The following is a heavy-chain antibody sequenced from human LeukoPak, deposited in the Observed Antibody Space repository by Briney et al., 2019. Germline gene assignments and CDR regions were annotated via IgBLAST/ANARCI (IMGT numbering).Heavy chain of an antibody. D-gene: IGHD3-22*01. J-gene: IGHJ3*01. CDR2: ISYSDTAK. CDR3: ARYFDRSGFYRDAFDV. Sequence: PRGSLRLSCAASGFTFSTYGMSWVRQAPGKGLEWLSYISYSDTAKYYADSVKDRFTISRDNAENSLHLQMNSLRDDDTAVYYCARYFDRSGFYRDAFDVWGQGTMATVSS. CDR1: GFTFSTYG. V-gene: IGHV3-48*02.